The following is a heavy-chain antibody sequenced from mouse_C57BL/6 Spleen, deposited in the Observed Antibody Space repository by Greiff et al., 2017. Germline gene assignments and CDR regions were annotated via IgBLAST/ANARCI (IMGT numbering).Heavy chain of an antibody. Sequence: QVQLQQSGAELAKPGASVKLSCKASGYTFTSYWMHWVKQRPGQGLEWIGYLNPSSGYTKYNQKFKDKATLTADKSSSTASLQLSSLTYEDSAVYYCASKRGITTVDTYFDYWGQGTTLTVSS. CDR3: ASKRGITTVDTYFDY. J-gene: IGHJ2*01. CDR2: LNPSSGYT. CDR1: GYTFTSYW. V-gene: IGHV1-7*01. D-gene: IGHD1-1*01.